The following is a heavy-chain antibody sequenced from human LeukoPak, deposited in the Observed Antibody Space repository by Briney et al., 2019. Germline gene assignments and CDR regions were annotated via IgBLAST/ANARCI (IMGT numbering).Heavy chain of an antibody. CDR1: GFIFRNYA. CDR3: AKWGDYDILTGYCVSDF. Sequence: PGASLRLSCAASGFIFRNYAMSWVRQAPGKGLEWVSAITGSGDTTYYADSVKGRFTISRDNSKNTLYVEMNTLRAEDTAIYYCAKWGDYDILTGYCVSDFWGQGTLVTVSP. D-gene: IGHD3-9*01. V-gene: IGHV3-23*01. CDR2: ITGSGDTT. J-gene: IGHJ4*02.